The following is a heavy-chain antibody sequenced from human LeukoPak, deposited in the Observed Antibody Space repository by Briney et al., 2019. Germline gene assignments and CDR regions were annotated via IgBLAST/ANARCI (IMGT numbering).Heavy chain of an antibody. CDR2: IYYSGST. CDR1: GGSISSSSYY. CDR3: ARLVLSGGYCSGGSCSLDY. D-gene: IGHD2-15*01. Sequence: PSETLSLTCTVSGGSISSSSYYWGWIRQPPGTGLEWIGSIYYSGSTYYNPSLKSRVTISVDTSKNQFSLKLSSVTVADTAVYYCARLVLSGGYCSGGSCSLDYWGQGTLVTVSS. V-gene: IGHV4-39*01. J-gene: IGHJ4*02.